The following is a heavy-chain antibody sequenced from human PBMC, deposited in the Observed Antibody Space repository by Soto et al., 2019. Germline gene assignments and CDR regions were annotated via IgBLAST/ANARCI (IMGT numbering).Heavy chain of an antibody. V-gene: IGHV3-9*01. CDR1: GFAFDDYV. J-gene: IGHJ5*02. CDR3: AKGGSAALIAPSGRDNWFDP. Sequence: EVQLVESGGGLVQPGRSLRLSCAASGFAFDDYVMHWVRQPPGRGLEWVSGITWNGGTIRYVDSVEGRFTISRDNAENSLYLQMNSLRPEDTAVYYCAKGGSAALIAPSGRDNWFDPCGQGTQVTVSS. D-gene: IGHD2-15*01. CDR2: ITWNGGTI.